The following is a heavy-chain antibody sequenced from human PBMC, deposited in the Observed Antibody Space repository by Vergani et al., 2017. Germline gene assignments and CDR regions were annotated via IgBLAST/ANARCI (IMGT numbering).Heavy chain of an antibody. Sequence: QVQLVQSGAEVKKPGSSVKVSCKASGGTFSSYAISWVRQAPGQGIEWMGGIIPIFGTENYAQKFQGRVTINADESTSTAYMELSSLRSEDTAVYYCACDPDYYDSSGYYQLDYWGQGTLVTVSS. CDR1: GGTFSSYA. CDR2: IIPIFGTE. CDR3: ACDPDYYDSSGYYQLDY. J-gene: IGHJ4*02. V-gene: IGHV1-69*01. D-gene: IGHD3-22*01.